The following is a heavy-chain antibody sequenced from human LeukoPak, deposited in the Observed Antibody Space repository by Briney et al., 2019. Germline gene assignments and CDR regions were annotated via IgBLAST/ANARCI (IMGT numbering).Heavy chain of an antibody. CDR3: AKVQYYDSSGYLDY. J-gene: IGHJ4*02. D-gene: IGHD3-22*01. CDR2: ISNDGSNK. V-gene: IGHV3-30*18. CDR1: GFTFSSYA. Sequence: PGGSLRLSCAASGFTFSSYAMSWVRQAPGKGLEWVAVISNDGSNKYYADSVKGRFTISRDNSKNTLYLQMNSLRAEDTAVYYCAKVQYYDSSGYLDYWGQGTLVTVSS.